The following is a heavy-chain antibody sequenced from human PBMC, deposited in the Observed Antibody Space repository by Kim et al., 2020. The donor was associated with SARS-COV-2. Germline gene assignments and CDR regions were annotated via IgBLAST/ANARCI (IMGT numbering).Heavy chain of an antibody. D-gene: IGHD6-13*01. V-gene: IGHV1-8*01. CDR1: GYTFTSYD. J-gene: IGHJ6*03. CDR3: ARGFRAAAGPFYYYYYMDV. Sequence: ASVKVSCKASGYTFTSYDINWVRQATGQGLEWMGWMNPNSGNTGYAQKFQGRVTMTRNTSISTAYMELSSLRSEDTAVYYCARGFRAAAGPFYYYYYMDVWGTGTTVTVSS. CDR2: MNPNSGNT.